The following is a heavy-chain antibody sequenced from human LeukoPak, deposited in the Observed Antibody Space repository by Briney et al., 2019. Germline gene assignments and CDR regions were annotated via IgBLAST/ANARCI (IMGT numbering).Heavy chain of an antibody. CDR2: ISWDGGST. V-gene: IGHV3-43*01. Sequence: GGSLRLSCAASGFTFDDYTMHWVRQAPGKDLEWVSLISWDGGSTYYADSVKGRFTISRDNSKNSLYLQMNSLRTEDTALYYCAKDKSGSYWGFFDYWGQGTLVTVSS. D-gene: IGHD1-26*01. CDR1: GFTFDDYT. CDR3: AKDKSGSYWGFFDY. J-gene: IGHJ4*02.